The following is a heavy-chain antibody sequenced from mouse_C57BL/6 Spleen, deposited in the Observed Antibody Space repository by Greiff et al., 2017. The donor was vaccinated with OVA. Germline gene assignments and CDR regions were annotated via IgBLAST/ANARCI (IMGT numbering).Heavy chain of an antibody. CDR2: IYPRDGST. J-gene: IGHJ3*01. Sequence: QVQLQQSGPELVKPGASVKLSCKASGYTFTSYDINWVKQRPGQGLEWIGWIYPRDGSTKYTEKFKGKATLTVDTSSSTAYMELHSLTSEDSAVYFCARIYGSSYTWFAYWGQGTLVTVSA. D-gene: IGHD1-1*01. CDR3: ARIYGSSYTWFAY. V-gene: IGHV1-85*01. CDR1: GYTFTSYD.